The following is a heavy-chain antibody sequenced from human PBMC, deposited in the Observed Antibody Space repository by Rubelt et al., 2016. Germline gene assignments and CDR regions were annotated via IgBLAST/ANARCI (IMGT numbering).Heavy chain of an antibody. V-gene: IGHV3-30*02. CDR3: ARQSTGYGMDV. CDR1: GFTFSSYG. J-gene: IGHJ6*02. Sequence: QVQVVESGGGVVQPGGSLRLSCAASGFTFSSYGMYWVRQAPGKGLEWVTFIHFEGSNKYYADSVKGRFTISRDISKNTLYLQMNSLRPEDTAVYYCARQSTGYGMDVWGQGTTVTVSS. D-gene: IGHD1-1*01. CDR2: IHFEGSNK.